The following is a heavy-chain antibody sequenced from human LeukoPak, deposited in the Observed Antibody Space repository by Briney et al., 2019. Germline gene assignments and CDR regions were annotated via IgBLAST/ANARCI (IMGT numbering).Heavy chain of an antibody. D-gene: IGHD3-22*01. J-gene: IGHJ3*02. V-gene: IGHV3-53*01. CDR1: GVTVSSNY. Sequence: GGSLRLSCAASGVTVSSNYMSWVRQAPGKGLEWVSVIYSGGSTYYADSVKGRFTISRDNSKNTLYLQMNSLRAEDTAVYYCARDSTGLLGAFDIWGQGTMVTVSS. CDR3: ARDSTGLLGAFDI. CDR2: IYSGGST.